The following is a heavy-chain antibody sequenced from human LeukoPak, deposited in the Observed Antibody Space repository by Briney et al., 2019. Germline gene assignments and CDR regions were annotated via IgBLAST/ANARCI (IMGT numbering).Heavy chain of an antibody. V-gene: IGHV3-53*01. D-gene: IGHD3-16*01. CDR3: AKSTRAVMAMMDV. CDR1: GFTVSSNS. J-gene: IGHJ6*04. CDR2: IYSDNT. Sequence: GGSLRLSCTVSGFTVSSNSMSWVRQAPGKGLEWVSFIYSDNTHYSDSVKGRFTISRDNAKNSLFLQMNSLRAEDTAVYFCAKSTRAVMAMMDVWGKGTTVTVSS.